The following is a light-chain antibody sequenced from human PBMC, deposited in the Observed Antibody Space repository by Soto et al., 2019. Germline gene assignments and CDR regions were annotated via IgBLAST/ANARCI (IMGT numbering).Light chain of an antibody. CDR2: EVN. CDR1: SSVVGDYNY. V-gene: IGLV2-8*01. Sequence: QSVLTQPPSASGSPGQSVTISCTGTSSVVGDYNYVSWYQQHPGKAPKLMIYEVNKRPSGVPDRFSGSKSGNTASLTVSGLQAEDEADYYCSSYAGYSNLVFGGGTKLTVL. CDR3: SSYAGYSNLV. J-gene: IGLJ2*01.